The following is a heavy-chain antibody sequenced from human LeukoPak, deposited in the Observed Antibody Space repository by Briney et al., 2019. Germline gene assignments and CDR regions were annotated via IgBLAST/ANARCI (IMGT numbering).Heavy chain of an antibody. J-gene: IGHJ6*04. CDR3: AELGITMIGGV. V-gene: IGHV3-23*01. Sequence: PGGSLRLSCAASGFTFRKSGMNWVRQAPGRGLEWVSGLSDSGSRTYYADSVKGRFTISRDNSKNTLYLQINSLRAEDTAVYYCAELGITMIGGVWGKGTTVTISS. D-gene: IGHD3-10*02. CDR1: GFTFRKSG. CDR2: LSDSGSRT.